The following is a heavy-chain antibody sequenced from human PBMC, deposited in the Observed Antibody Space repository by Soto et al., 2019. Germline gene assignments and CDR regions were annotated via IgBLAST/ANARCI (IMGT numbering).Heavy chain of an antibody. CDR3: ARVPLYGGNSYYFDY. V-gene: IGHV4-30-4*01. D-gene: IGHD4-17*01. Sequence: PSETLSLTCTVSGGSISSGDYYWSWIRQPPGKGLEWIGYIYYSGSTYYNPSLKSRVTISVDTSKNQFSLKLSSVTAADTAVYYCARVPLYGGNSYYFDYWGQGTLVTVS. CDR1: GGSISSGDYY. J-gene: IGHJ4*02. CDR2: IYYSGST.